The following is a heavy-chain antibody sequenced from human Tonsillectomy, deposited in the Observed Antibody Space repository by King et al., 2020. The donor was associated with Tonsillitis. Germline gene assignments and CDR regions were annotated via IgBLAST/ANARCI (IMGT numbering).Heavy chain of an antibody. Sequence: QLVESGGGVVQPGRSLRLSCAASGFTFSSYAMHWVRQAPGKGLEWVAVISYDGSNKYYADSVKGRFTLPSDNSKNTLDLQMNSLRAEDTTVYYCARQGKNYGDYVGYFDYWGQGTLVTVSS. D-gene: IGHD4-17*01. V-gene: IGHV3-30-3*01. CDR3: ARQGKNYGDYVGYFDY. J-gene: IGHJ4*02. CDR2: ISYDGSNK. CDR1: GFTFSSYA.